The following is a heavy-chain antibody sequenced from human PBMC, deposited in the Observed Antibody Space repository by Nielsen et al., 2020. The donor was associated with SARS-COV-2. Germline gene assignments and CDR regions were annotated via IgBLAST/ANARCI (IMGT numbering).Heavy chain of an antibody. V-gene: IGHV1-69*06. D-gene: IGHD6-19*01. CDR2: IIPIFGTA. CDR3: ARKGAAVAGNYYYYYGMDV. J-gene: IGHJ6*02. CDR1: GYTSTIYA. Sequence: SVKVSCKASGYTSTIYAISWVRQAPGQGLEWMGGIIPIFGTANYAQKFQGRVTITADKSTSTAYMELSSLRSEDTAVYYCARKGAAVAGNYYYYYGMDVWGQGTTVTVSS.